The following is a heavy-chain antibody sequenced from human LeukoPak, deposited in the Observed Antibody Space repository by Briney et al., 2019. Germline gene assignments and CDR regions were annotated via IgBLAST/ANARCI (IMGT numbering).Heavy chain of an antibody. CDR1: GFTFSSYS. V-gene: IGHV3-21*01. D-gene: IGHD2-21*02. Sequence: GGSLRLSCAASGFTFSSYSMNWVRQAPGKGLEWVSSISSSSSYIYYADSVKGRFTISRDNAKNSLYLQMHSLRAEDTAVYYCARDDRYCGGDCYSDYWGQGTLVTVSS. CDR3: ARDDRYCGGDCYSDY. J-gene: IGHJ4*02. CDR2: ISSSSSYI.